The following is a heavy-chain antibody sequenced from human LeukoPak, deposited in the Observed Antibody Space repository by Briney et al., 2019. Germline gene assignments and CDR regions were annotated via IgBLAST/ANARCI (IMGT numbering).Heavy chain of an antibody. Sequence: GESLRLSCAASGLTFSSYEMNWARPPPGNGLEWDSYISSSVSTIYYTDSEKGRFTISRDTAKNSLYLQMNSLRAEDTAVYYCARPLTIAAAGNYYYYYGMDVWGKGTTVTVSS. CDR3: ARPLTIAAAGNYYYYYGMDV. CDR2: ISSSVSTI. CDR1: GLTFSSYE. V-gene: IGHV3-48*03. J-gene: IGHJ6*04. D-gene: IGHD6-13*01.